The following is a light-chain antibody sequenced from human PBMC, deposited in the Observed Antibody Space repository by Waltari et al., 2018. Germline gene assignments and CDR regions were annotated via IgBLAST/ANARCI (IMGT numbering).Light chain of an antibody. CDR1: QGMSSY. V-gene: IGKV1-9*01. CDR3: QQLNSYPLLT. Sequence: IQLTQSRSSVSASVGDRVTSTCRASQGMSSYLAWYQQKPGKAPKLLIYSASTLQSGVPSRFSGSGSGTDFTLTINSLQPEDFATYYCQQLNSYPLLTFGGGTKVEIK. CDR2: SAS. J-gene: IGKJ4*01.